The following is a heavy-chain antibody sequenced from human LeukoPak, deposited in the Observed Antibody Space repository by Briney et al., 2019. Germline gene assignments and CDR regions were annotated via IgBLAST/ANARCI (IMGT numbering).Heavy chain of an antibody. Sequence: GGSLRLSCAASGFTFSNYAMHWVRQAPGKGLEWVAVISFDGSNKYYADSVKGRFTISRDNSKNTLYLQMNSLRAEDTAVYYCTWQWLATKWGYYFDYWGQGTLVTVSS. J-gene: IGHJ4*02. D-gene: IGHD6-19*01. CDR3: TWQWLATKWGYYFDY. CDR2: ISFDGSNK. V-gene: IGHV3-30*03. CDR1: GFTFSNYA.